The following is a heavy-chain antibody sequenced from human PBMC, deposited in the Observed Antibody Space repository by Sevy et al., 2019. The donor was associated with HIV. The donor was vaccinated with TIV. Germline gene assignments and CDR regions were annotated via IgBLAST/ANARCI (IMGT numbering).Heavy chain of an antibody. V-gene: IGHV3-11*01. CDR2: ISSSGSTI. CDR3: ARDGYYYDSSGLILDY. Sequence: GGSLRLSCAASGFTFSDYYMSWIRQAPGKGLEWVSYISSSGSTIYYADSVRGRFTISRDNAKNSLYLQMNSLRAEDTAVYYCARDGYYYDSSGLILDYWGQGTLVTVSS. J-gene: IGHJ4*02. D-gene: IGHD3-22*01. CDR1: GFTFSDYY.